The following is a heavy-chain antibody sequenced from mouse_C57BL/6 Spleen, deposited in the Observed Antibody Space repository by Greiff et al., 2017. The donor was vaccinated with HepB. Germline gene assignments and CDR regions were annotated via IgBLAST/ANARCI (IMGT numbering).Heavy chain of an antibody. CDR1: GFSLTRYG. J-gene: IGHJ3*01. CDR2: RWGDGST. V-gene: IGHV2-3*01. D-gene: IGHD4-1*01. Sequence: QVQLKQSGPGLVAPSQSLSITCTVSGFSLTRYGVSWVRQPPGKGLEWLGVRWGDGSTNYHSALISRLSISKDNSKCQAFLKLNSLQTDDTATYYCAKPDWDEGFAYWGQGTRVTVSA. CDR3: AKPDWDEGFAY.